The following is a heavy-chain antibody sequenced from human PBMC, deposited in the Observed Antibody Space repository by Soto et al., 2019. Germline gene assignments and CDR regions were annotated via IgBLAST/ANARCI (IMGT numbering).Heavy chain of an antibody. CDR3: ARSDHYYYDSSGYWDY. CDR2: IYYSGST. J-gene: IGHJ4*02. Sequence: PSETLSLTCTVSGGSISSSSYYWGWIRQPPGKGLEWIGSIYYSGSTYYKPSLKSRVNISVDTSKKQFSLKLSSVTAADTAVYYCARSDHYYYDSSGYWDYWGQGTLVTVSS. V-gene: IGHV4-39*01. CDR1: GGSISSSSYY. D-gene: IGHD3-22*01.